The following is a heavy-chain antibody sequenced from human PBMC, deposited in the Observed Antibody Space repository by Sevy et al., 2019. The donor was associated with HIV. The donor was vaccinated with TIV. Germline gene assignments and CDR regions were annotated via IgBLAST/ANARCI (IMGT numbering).Heavy chain of an antibody. CDR2: ISSDGSST. D-gene: IGHD6-6*01. J-gene: IGHJ4*02. CDR1: GFTFSSYW. V-gene: IGHV3-74*01. Sequence: GGSLRLSCAASGFTFSSYWMHWVRHAPGKGLVWVSRISSDGSSTRYADSVRGRFTISRDNAKNTLYLQMNSLRAEDTALYYCVRDGRAARDFDYWGQGILVTVS. CDR3: VRDGRAARDFDY.